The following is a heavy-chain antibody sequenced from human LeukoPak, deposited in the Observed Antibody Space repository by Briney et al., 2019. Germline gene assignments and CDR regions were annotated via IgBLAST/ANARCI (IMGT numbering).Heavy chain of an antibody. J-gene: IGHJ2*01. CDR2: IRASGGTA. Sequence: GGSLRPSCAASGFTFSSYAMSWVRQAPGKGLGWVSAIRASGGTAYYADSVKGRFTISGDNSKNTLYLQMNSLRAEDTAVYYCAKVWAHDGSGNPYWHFDLWGRGTLVTVSS. D-gene: IGHD3-10*01. V-gene: IGHV3-23*01. CDR3: AKVWAHDGSGNPYWHFDL. CDR1: GFTFSSYA.